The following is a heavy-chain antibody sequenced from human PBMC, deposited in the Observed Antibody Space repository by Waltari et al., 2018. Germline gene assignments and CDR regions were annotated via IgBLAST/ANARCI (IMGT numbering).Heavy chain of an antibody. J-gene: IGHJ4*02. CDR3: ARAAGD. D-gene: IGHD6-13*01. Sequence: EMQLVESGGGLVHPGGSLRLSCVACDSTFRSYWMHWVRQAPGKGLVWVSRINNDGTNTTYADSVKGRFTISRDNTKNILYLQMNSLRVEDTATYYCARAAGDWGQGTLVTVSS. V-gene: IGHV3-74*03. CDR2: INNDGTNT. CDR1: DSTFRSYW.